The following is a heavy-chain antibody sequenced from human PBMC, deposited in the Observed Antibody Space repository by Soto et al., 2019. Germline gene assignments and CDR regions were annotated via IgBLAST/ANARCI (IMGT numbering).Heavy chain of an antibody. Sequence: PGGSLRLSCAASGFTFSSYSMNWVRQAPGKGLEWVSYISSSSTTKYYADSVKGRFTISRDNSKNTLYLQMNSLRAEDTAVYYCAIVAAAGVFGYWGQGTLVTVSS. CDR3: AIVAAAGVFGY. J-gene: IGHJ4*02. CDR1: GFTFSSYS. CDR2: ISSSSTTK. D-gene: IGHD6-13*01. V-gene: IGHV3-48*01.